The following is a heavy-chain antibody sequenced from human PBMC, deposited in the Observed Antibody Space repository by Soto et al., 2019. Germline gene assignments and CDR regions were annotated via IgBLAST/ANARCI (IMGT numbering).Heavy chain of an antibody. J-gene: IGHJ4*02. Sequence: EVQLLESGGGLVQPGGSLRLSCAASGFTFSSYAMSWVRQAPGKGLEWVSAISSSGGSTYYADSVKGRFTISRDNSKTTLYLQMNSLRAEDTAVYYCAKDLGGYSGYAFDYWGQRTLVTVSS. CDR3: AKDLGGYSGYAFDY. V-gene: IGHV3-23*01. CDR1: GFTFSSYA. D-gene: IGHD5-12*01. CDR2: ISSSGGST.